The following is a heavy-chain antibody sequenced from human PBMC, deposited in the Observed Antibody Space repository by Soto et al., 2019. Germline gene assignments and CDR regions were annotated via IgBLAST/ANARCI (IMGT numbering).Heavy chain of an antibody. CDR3: AGGPYAFEI. CDR1: GGSFSGYY. V-gene: IGHV4-34*01. CDR2: INHSGST. J-gene: IGHJ3*02. Sequence: SETLSLTCAVYGGSFSGYYWSWIRQPPGKGLEWIGEINHSGSTNYNPSLKSRVTISVDTSKNQFSLKLSSVTAADTAVYYCAGGPYAFEIWGQGTMFTV.